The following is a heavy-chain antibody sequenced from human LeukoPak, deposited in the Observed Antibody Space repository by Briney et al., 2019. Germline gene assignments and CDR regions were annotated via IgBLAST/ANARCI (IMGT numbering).Heavy chain of an antibody. D-gene: IGHD3-9*01. V-gene: IGHV1-46*01. Sequence: ASVKVSCKASGYTFTSYGISWVRQAPGQGLEWMGIINPSAGSTSYAQKFQGRVTMTRDTSTSTVYMELSSLRSEDTAVYYCARDSIQPLILTGYYTGGDWLDPWGQGTLVTVSS. CDR1: GYTFTSYG. CDR3: ARDSIQPLILTGYYTGGDWLDP. J-gene: IGHJ5*02. CDR2: INPSAGST.